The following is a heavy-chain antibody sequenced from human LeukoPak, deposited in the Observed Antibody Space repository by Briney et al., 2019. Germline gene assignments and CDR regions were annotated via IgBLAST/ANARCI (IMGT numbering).Heavy chain of an antibody. CDR2: IKQDGSEK. CDR1: GFTFSSYW. D-gene: IGHD1-1*01. V-gene: IGHV3-7*01. CDR3: GRVYWNDHFDY. J-gene: IGHJ4*02. Sequence: GGSLRLSCAASGFTFSSYWMSWVRQAPGKGLEWVANIKQDGSEKYYVDSVKGRFTISRDNAKNSLYLQMNSLRAEDTAVYYCGRVYWNDHFDYWGQGTLVTVSS.